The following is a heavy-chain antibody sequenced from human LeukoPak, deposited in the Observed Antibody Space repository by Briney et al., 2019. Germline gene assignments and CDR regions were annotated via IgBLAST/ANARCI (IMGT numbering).Heavy chain of an antibody. CDR3: ARDIEYSSSFDY. Sequence: GASVKVSCKASGYTFTGYYMHWVRQAPGQRLEWMGRINPNSGGTNYAQKFQGRVTMTRDTSISIAYMELSRLRSDDTAVYYCARDIEYSSSFDYWGQGTLVTVSS. CDR2: INPNSGGT. J-gene: IGHJ4*02. CDR1: GYTFTGYY. V-gene: IGHV1-2*06. D-gene: IGHD6-6*01.